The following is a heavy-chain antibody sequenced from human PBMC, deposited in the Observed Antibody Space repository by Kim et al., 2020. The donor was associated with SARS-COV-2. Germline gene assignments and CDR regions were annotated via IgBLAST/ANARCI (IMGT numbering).Heavy chain of an antibody. CDR3: ARGMTKWTMDV. D-gene: IGHD4-17*01. CDR1: GYIFTSYY. V-gene: IGHV1-46*01. Sequence: ASVKVSCKASGYIFTSYYIHWVRQAPGQGLEWVGIINPSGGTTSYAQTFKGRVTMTRDTSTSTVYMDLSSLKSEDTAVYYCARGMTKWTMDVWDQGTPVTVSS. CDR2: INPSGGTT. J-gene: IGHJ6*02.